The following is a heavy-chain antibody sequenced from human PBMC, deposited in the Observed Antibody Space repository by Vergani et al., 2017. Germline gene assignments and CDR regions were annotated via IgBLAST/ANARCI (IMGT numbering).Heavy chain of an antibody. V-gene: IGHV3-9*02. CDR2: ISWNSNSI. Sequence: EVQLEESGGGLVLPGRSLRLSCVASGFTSVGYAMHWVRQAQGKGLEWVSGISWNSNSIGYADSVKGRFTISRDNAKNSLYLQMNSLRAEDTALYYCAKDLGTSSGGGWFDPWGQGTLVTVSS. CDR1: GFTSVGYA. CDR3: AKDLGTSSGGGWFDP. D-gene: IGHD6-6*01. J-gene: IGHJ5*02.